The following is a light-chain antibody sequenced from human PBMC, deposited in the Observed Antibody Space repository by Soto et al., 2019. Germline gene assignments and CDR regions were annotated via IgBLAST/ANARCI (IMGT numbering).Light chain of an antibody. CDR2: GAS. J-gene: IGKJ2*01. Sequence: EIVLTQSPGTLSLSPGERATLSCRASQSLTSSFLAWYQRKPGQAPRLLIYGASSRAPGIPDRFSGSGSGTDFILTISRLEPEDFAVYYCQQYNILPYTFGQGTKVEIK. CDR1: QSLTSSF. CDR3: QQYNILPYT. V-gene: IGKV3-20*01.